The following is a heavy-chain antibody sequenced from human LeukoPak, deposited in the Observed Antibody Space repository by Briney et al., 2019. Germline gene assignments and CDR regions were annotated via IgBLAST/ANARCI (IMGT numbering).Heavy chain of an antibody. CDR3: ARDYVDDIPMIKDY. D-gene: IGHD2-8*01. CDR2: INLSGGST. CDR1: GYTFTSYG. J-gene: IGHJ4*02. Sequence: ASVKVSCKASGYTFTSYGISWVRQAPGQGLEWMGLINLSGGSTTYAQRFQGRVTLTRDTFTSTVYMELSSLRSEDTAVYYCARDYVDDIPMIKDYWGQGTLVTVSS. V-gene: IGHV1-46*01.